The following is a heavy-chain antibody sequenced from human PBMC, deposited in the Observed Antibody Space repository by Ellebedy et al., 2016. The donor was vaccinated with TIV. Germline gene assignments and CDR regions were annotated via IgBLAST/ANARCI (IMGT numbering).Heavy chain of an antibody. CDR2: IGHNTRNI. Sequence: GESLKISXASSGFTFSSYSMNWVRQAPVKGLEWVSSIGHNTRNIFHADSVKGRFTISRDNAKNSLYLQMNSLRAEDTAVYYCAREESGGRDYWGQGTLVTVSS. CDR1: GFTFSSYS. J-gene: IGHJ4*02. CDR3: AREESGGRDY. D-gene: IGHD3-16*01. V-gene: IGHV3-21*01.